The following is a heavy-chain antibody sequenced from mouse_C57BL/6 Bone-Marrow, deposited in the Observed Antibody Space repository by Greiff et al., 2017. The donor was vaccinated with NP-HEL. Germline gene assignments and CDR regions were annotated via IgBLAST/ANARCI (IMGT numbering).Heavy chain of an antibody. V-gene: IGHV1-7*01. Sequence: QVQLQQSGAELEKQGASGQRTGGGAGDTFTSYWMHWVKQRPGQGLESIVKINPSSGYTKYNHKFKDKATLTADKSSSTAYMQLSSLTYEDSAVYYCAREGASDDGSSSFAYWGQGTLVTVSA. CDR2: INPSSGYT. J-gene: IGHJ3*01. CDR1: GDTFTSYW. CDR3: AREGASDDGSSSFAY. D-gene: IGHD1-1*01.